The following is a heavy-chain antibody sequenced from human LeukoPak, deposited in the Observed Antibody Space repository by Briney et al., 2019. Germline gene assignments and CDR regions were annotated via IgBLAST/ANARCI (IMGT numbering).Heavy chain of an antibody. D-gene: IGHD1-1*01. CDR2: IRYDGSNK. Sequence: AGGSLRLSCAASGFTFSNYDMHWVRQAPGKGLEWVSFIRYDGSNKYSADSVKGRFTISRDNSKNTLYLQMNSLRAEDTALYYCAKGLERESRLDSWGQGTLVTVSS. CDR1: GFTFSNYD. CDR3: AKGLERESRLDS. J-gene: IGHJ4*02. V-gene: IGHV3-30*02.